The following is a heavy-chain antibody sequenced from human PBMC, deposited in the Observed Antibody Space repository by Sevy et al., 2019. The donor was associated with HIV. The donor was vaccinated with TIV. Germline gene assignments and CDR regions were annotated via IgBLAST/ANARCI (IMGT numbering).Heavy chain of an antibody. CDR1: GFIVSSNY. Sequence: GGSLRLSCAASGFIVSSNYMSWVRQAPGKGLEWVSVIYSGGSTYYADSVKGRFTISRDNSKNTLYLQMNSLRAEETAVYYCARVRSCSGGSCYSGGWFDPWGQGPLVTVSS. V-gene: IGHV3-53*01. J-gene: IGHJ5*02. D-gene: IGHD2-15*01. CDR3: ARVRSCSGGSCYSGGWFDP. CDR2: IYSGGST.